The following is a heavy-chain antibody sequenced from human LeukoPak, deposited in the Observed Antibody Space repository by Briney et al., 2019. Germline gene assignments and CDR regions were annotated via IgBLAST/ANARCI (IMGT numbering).Heavy chain of an antibody. CDR1: GFTFSSYS. V-gene: IGHV3-21*01. J-gene: IGHJ4*02. Sequence: GGPLRLSCAASGFTFSSYSMNWVRQAPGKGLEWVSSISSSSSYIYYADSVKGRFTISRDNAKNSLYLQMNSLRAEDTAVYYCARDVYYYDSSGFDYWGQGTLVAVSS. D-gene: IGHD3-22*01. CDR2: ISSSSSYI. CDR3: ARDVYYYDSSGFDY.